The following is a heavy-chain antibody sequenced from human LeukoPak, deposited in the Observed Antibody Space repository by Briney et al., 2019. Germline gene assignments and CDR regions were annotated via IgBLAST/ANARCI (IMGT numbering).Heavy chain of an antibody. CDR2: MNPNSGNT. J-gene: IGHJ3*02. D-gene: IGHD6-13*01. Sequence: SVKVSCKASGYTFTSYDINWVRQATGQGLEWMGWMNPNSGNTGYAQKFQGRVTMTRDTSISTVYMELSSLRSEDTAVYYCARRMDSSSWYVAFDIWGQGTMVTVSS. V-gene: IGHV1-8*01. CDR3: ARRMDSSSWYVAFDI. CDR1: GYTFTSYD.